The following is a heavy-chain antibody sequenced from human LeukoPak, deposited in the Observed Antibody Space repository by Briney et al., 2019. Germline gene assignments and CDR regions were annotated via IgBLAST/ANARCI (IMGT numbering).Heavy chain of an antibody. D-gene: IGHD3-22*01. J-gene: IGHJ3*02. CDR1: GYTFTGYY. Sequence: ASVKVSCKASGYTFTGYYMHWVRQAPGQGLEWMGWINPNSGGTNYAQKFQGRVTMTRDTSISTAYMELSRLRSDDTAVYYCAREGDYYDSSGSTPGGQDDAFDIWGQGTMVTVSS. CDR3: AREGDYYDSSGSTPGGQDDAFDI. V-gene: IGHV1-2*02. CDR2: INPNSGGT.